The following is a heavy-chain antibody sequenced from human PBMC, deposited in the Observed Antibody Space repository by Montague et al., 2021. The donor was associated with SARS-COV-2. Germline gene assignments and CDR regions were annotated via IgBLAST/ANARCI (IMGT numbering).Heavy chain of an antibody. CDR2: LYYSGAT. Sequence: SETLSLTCTVSGGSISDSNFHWGWIRQPPGKGLEWIGTLYYSGATYYNPSLKSRVTTSMDTSKNQFSLKLNSAIAADTAVYYCARLRGGTPGEHWGQGALVTVSS. CDR3: ARLRGGTPGEH. CDR1: GGSISDSNFH. V-gene: IGHV4-39*07. D-gene: IGHD2-21*01. J-gene: IGHJ4*02.